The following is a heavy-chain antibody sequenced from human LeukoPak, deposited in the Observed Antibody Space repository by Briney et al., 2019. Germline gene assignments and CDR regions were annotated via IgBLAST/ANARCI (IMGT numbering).Heavy chain of an antibody. CDR3: ARLLSYSYGDKSDIDY. V-gene: IGHV4-39*07. Sequence: SETLSLTCTVSGGSISSSSYYWGWIRQPPGKGLEWIGSIYYSGSTYYNPSLKSRVTISVDTSKNQFSLKLSSVTAADTAVYYCARLLSYSYGDKSDIDYWGQGTLVTVSS. J-gene: IGHJ4*02. CDR2: IYYSGST. CDR1: GGSISSSSYY. D-gene: IGHD5-18*01.